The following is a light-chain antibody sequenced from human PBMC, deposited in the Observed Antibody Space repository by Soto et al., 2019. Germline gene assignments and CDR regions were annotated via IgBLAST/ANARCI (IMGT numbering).Light chain of an antibody. J-gene: IGLJ1*01. CDR1: SSDVGGYNY. CDR3: SSYTSRSTLYV. V-gene: IGLV2-14*01. CDR2: DVS. Sequence: QSVLTQPASVSGSPGQSITISCTGTSSDVGGYNYVCWYQQHPGKAPKLMIYDVSNRPSGVSNRFSGSKSGNTASLTISGLQAEDEADYYCSSYTSRSTLYVFGTGSKLTVL.